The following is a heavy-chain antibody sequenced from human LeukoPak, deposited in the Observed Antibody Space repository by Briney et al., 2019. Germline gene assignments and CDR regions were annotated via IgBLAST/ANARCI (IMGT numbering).Heavy chain of an antibody. CDR3: ARGDYYDSSGYYRKPNAFDI. Sequence: GASVKVSCRASGYPFTSYGIHWVRQAPGQGLEWMGWISAYNGNTDYAQKLQGRITMTTDASTSTAFMELRSLRSDDTAVYFCARGDYYDSSGYYRKPNAFDIWGQGTMVTVSS. D-gene: IGHD3-22*01. J-gene: IGHJ3*02. CDR2: ISAYNGNT. CDR1: GYPFTSYG. V-gene: IGHV1-18*01.